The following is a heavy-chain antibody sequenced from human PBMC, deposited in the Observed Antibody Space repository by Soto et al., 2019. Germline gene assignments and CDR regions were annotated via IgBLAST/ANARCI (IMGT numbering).Heavy chain of an antibody. CDR2: IYHSGSS. V-gene: IGHV4-4*02. CDR3: ARQSFWSGFSSYGMDV. CDR1: GGSITRVQW. Sequence: LEARSLACRVSGGSITRVQWCSGFRRPPWKGLEWIGEIYHSGSSKYNPSLKSRVTISVDKSKTQLSLRLSSVTAADTAVYYCARQSFWSGFSSYGMDVWGQGTTVTVSS. D-gene: IGHD3-3*01. J-gene: IGHJ6*02.